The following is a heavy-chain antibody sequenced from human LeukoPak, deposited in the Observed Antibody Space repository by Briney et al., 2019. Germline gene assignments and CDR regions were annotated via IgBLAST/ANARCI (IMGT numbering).Heavy chain of an antibody. D-gene: IGHD6-19*01. CDR1: GGSFSGYY. CDR2: INHSGST. Sequence: SETLSLTCAVYGGSFSGYYWSWIRRPPGKGLEWIGEINHSGSTNYNPSLKSRVTISVDTSKNQFSLKLSSVTAADTAVYYCARAVAGSLDYWGQGTLVTVSS. V-gene: IGHV4-34*01. J-gene: IGHJ4*02. CDR3: ARAVAGSLDY.